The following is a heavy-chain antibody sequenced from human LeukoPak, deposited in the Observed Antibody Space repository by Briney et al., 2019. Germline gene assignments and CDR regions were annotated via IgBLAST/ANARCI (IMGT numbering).Heavy chain of an antibody. CDR1: GDSISSYY. Sequence: SETLSLTCTVSGDSISSYYWSWIRQPPAKGLEWIGYIYYSGGTNYNPSLKSRVTISGDTSKNQFSLKLSSVTAADTAMYYCARMSLSYCSSTSWSNLIDYWGQGTLVTVSS. D-gene: IGHD2-2*01. J-gene: IGHJ4*02. CDR2: IYYSGGT. V-gene: IGHV4-59*01. CDR3: ARMSLSYCSSTSWSNLIDY.